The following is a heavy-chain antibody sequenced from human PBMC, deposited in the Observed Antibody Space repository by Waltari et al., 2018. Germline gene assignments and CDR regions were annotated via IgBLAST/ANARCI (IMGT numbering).Heavy chain of an antibody. CDR2: LYHSGST. J-gene: IGHJ6*02. Sequence: QVQLQESGPGLVKPSGTLSLTCAVSGGSISSSTWWSWVRQPPGKGLEWIGELYHSGSTTYNPSLKIRATISVDKSTNHVSLKLSVVTAADTAVYYCARWPGTSGMDVWGQGTTVTVSS. D-gene: IGHD1-7*01. CDR3: ARWPGTSGMDV. V-gene: IGHV4-4*02. CDR1: GGSISSSTW.